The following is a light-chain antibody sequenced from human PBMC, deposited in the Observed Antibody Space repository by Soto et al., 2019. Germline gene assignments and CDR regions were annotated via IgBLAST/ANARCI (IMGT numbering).Light chain of an antibody. CDR1: SSDVGGYNF. CDR2: DVT. J-gene: IGLJ1*01. V-gene: IGLV2-14*01. CDR3: CSYTSSTSYV. Sequence: QSALTQPASVSGSPGQSITISCTGTSSDVGGYNFVSWYQQYPGKAPKLMIHDVTSRPSGVSNRFSGSKSGTTASLTISGLQAKDEADYYCCSYTSSTSYVFGTGTKVTVL.